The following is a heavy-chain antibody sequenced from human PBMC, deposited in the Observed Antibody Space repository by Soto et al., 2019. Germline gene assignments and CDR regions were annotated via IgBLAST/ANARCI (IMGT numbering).Heavy chain of an antibody. CDR2: ISSSSSYI. D-gene: IGHD3-10*01. V-gene: IGHV3-21*01. J-gene: IGHJ6*02. CDR3: ARAREHWYGSGSTRYYYYGMDV. CDR1: GFTFSSYS. Sequence: GGSLRLSCAASGFTFSSYSMNWVRQAPGKGLEWVSSISSSSSYIYYADSVKGRFTISRDNAKNSLYLQMNSLRAEDTAVYYCARAREHWYGSGSTRYYYYGMDVWGQGTTVTVSS.